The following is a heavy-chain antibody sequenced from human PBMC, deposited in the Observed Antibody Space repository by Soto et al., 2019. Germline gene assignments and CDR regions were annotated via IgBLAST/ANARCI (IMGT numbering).Heavy chain of an antibody. CDR1: GFTFSSYG. D-gene: IGHD3-3*01. J-gene: IGHJ4*02. V-gene: IGHV3-30*18. CDR2: VSYDGSNK. Sequence: GGSLILSCAASGFTFSSYGMHWVRQTPGKGLEWVAVVSYDGSNKYYADSVKGRFTISRDNSKNTLYLQMNSLRAEDTAVYYCAKAAAPNSYYDFWSYWGQGTLVTVSS. CDR3: AKAAAPNSYYDFWSY.